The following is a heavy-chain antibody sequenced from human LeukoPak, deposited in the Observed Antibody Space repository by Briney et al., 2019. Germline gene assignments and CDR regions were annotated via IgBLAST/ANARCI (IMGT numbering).Heavy chain of an antibody. J-gene: IGHJ4*02. CDR2: IYENGGTT. CDR1: GFIFRSHA. D-gene: IGHD3-22*01. V-gene: IGHV3-23*01. CDR3: AKDFRIGYSALLDY. Sequence: GGSLRLSCVGSGFIFRSHAMSWVRQAPEKGLEFVSGIYENGGTTYYADSVKGRFSISRDNSKNTLYLQMDSLRGEDTAVYYCAKDFRIGYSALLDYWGKGPLVTVSS.